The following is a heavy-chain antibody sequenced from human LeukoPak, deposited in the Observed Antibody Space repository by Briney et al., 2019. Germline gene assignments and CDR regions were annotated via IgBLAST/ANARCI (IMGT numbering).Heavy chain of an antibody. J-gene: IGHJ4*02. CDR3: ARDEALDY. CDR1: GFTFSSFS. CDR2: ISSGLSST. V-gene: IGHV3-21*01. Sequence: GGSLRLSCAASGFTFSSFSMNWVRLAPGKGLEWVSSISSGLSSTYYADSVKGRFTISRDNSKNSLYLQMNSLSAEDTAVYYCARDEALDYWGQGTLVTVSS.